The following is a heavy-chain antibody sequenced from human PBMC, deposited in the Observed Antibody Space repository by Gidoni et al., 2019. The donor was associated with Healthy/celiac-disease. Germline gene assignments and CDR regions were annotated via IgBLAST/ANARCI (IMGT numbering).Heavy chain of an antibody. V-gene: IGHV3-13*04. J-gene: IGHJ6*02. CDR1: GFTFSRYD. Sequence: EVQLVESGGGLVQPGGSLRLSCAASGFTFSRYDMHWVRQPTGKGPEWVSVIGTAGDTYYAGSVKGRFTISRENVKNSLYLQMNSLRAGDTAVYYCARASTYYYDSSGRTLPVRGMDVWGQGTTVTVSS. CDR2: IGTAGDT. D-gene: IGHD3-22*01. CDR3: ARASTYYYDSSGRTLPVRGMDV.